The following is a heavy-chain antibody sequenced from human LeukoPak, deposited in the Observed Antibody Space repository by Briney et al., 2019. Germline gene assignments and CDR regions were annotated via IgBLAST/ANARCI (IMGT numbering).Heavy chain of an antibody. CDR2: INHDGST. V-gene: IGHV4-34*01. D-gene: IGHD5-18*01. CDR3: ARGRGYNAFDI. CDR1: GGSFSGYY. J-gene: IGHJ3*02. Sequence: SETPSLTCAVYGGSFSGYYWSWIRQPPGKGLEWIGEINHDGSTNYNPSLKSRVTISVDTSKNQFSLRLSSVTAADTAVYSCARGRGYNAFDIWGQGTMVTVSS.